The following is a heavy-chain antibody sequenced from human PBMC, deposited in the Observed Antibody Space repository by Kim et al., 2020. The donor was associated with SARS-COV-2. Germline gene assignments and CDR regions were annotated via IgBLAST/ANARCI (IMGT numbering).Heavy chain of an antibody. V-gene: IGHV4-39*02. J-gene: IGHJ4*02. D-gene: IGHD6-19*01. CDR1: GGSINRSSFY. Sequence: SETLSLTCAVSGGSINRSSFYWGWVRQSPGKGLEWIGRVFYSGSTFYNPSLRSRVTMSIDTSKSHISLGLTSVTAADTAIYYCALTLAVAGPFPFDYWGQGTLVTVSS. CDR3: ALTLAVAGPFPFDY. CDR2: VFYSGST.